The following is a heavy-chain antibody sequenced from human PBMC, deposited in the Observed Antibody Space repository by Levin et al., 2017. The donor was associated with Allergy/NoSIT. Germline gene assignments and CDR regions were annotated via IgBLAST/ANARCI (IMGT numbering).Heavy chain of an antibody. CDR2: ISAYNGNT. J-gene: IGHJ3*02. CDR1: GYTFTFYG. V-gene: IGHV1-18*01. D-gene: IGHD2-8*01. Sequence: GASVKVSCKASGYTFTFYGLSWVRQAPGQGLEWMGWISAYNGNTHYAQKLQGRVTMTTDTSTSTAYMELRSLRSDDTAVYYCAREMAETAADTFDIWGQGTMVTVSS. CDR3: AREMAETAADTFDI.